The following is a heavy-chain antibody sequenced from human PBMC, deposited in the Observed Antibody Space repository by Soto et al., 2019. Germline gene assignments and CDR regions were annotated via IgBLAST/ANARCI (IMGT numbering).Heavy chain of an antibody. CDR1: GFTFSSYS. J-gene: IGHJ6*02. D-gene: IGHD3-3*01. Sequence: AGGSLRLSCAASGFTFSSYSMNWVRQAPGKGLEWVSYISSSSSTIYYADSVKGRFTISRDNAKNSLYLQMNSLREEDTAVYYCARDHSYDFWSGYRGMDVWGQGTTVTVSS. V-gene: IGHV3-48*02. CDR3: ARDHSYDFWSGYRGMDV. CDR2: ISSSSSTI.